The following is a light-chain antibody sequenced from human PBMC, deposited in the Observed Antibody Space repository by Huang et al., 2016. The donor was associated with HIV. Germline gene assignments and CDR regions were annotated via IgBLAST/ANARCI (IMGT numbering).Light chain of an antibody. J-gene: IGKJ2*01. CDR3: QQYGSSSYT. CDR2: EAS. CDR1: QCVSSRY. Sequence: EIVLTQSPASLSLSPGERAMLSCGASQCVSSRYLAWFQQKPGLPPRLLIYEASVRAPGIPDRFSGGGSGTDFTLTISRLEPEDFAVYYCQQYGSSSYTFGQGTKLEIK. V-gene: IGKV3D-20*01.